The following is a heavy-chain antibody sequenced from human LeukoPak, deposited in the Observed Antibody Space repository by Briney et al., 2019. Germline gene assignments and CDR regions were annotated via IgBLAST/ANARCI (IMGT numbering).Heavy chain of an antibody. Sequence: PSETLSLTCTVSGYSISSGYLWGWIRQPPGKGLEWIGSTYHGETTYSNPSLKSRVIISEDTSKNQFSLKLSSVTAADTAVYYCARGSGDWTYYFDYWGQGTLVTVSS. J-gene: IGHJ4*02. CDR1: GYSISSGYL. CDR2: TYHGETT. CDR3: ARGSGDWTYYFDY. V-gene: IGHV4-38-2*02. D-gene: IGHD2-21*02.